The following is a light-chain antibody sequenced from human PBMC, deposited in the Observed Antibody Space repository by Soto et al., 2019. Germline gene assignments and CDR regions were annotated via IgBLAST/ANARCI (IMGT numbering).Light chain of an antibody. CDR2: GAY. CDR1: QSVINSY. V-gene: IGKV3-20*01. Sequence: EVVLTQSPGTLSLSSGERATLSCRASQSVINSYLAWYQQKPGQAPRLLLYGAYNRATGIPDRFSGSGSGTDFTLTISRLEPEYFAVYYCQQYGTAPWTFGQGTKVDIK. CDR3: QQYGTAPWT. J-gene: IGKJ1*01.